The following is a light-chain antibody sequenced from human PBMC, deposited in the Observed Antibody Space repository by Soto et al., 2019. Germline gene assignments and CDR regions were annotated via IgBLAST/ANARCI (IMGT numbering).Light chain of an antibody. V-gene: IGKV3-20*01. Sequence: EIVLTQSPGTLSSSPGERATLSCRASQSVSSSYLAGYQPKPGQALRLLIYGASSRATGIPDRFSASGSGTDFTLTISRVEPEDFAVYYCQQYGSSPLTFGGGTKVEIK. CDR1: QSVSSSY. CDR2: GAS. CDR3: QQYGSSPLT. J-gene: IGKJ4*01.